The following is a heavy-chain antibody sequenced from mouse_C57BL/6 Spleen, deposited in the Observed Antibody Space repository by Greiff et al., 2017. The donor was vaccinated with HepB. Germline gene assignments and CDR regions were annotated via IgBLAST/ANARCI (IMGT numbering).Heavy chain of an antibody. Sequence: VQLQQSVAELVRPGASVKLSCTASGFNIKNTYMPWVKQRPEQGLEWIGRIDPANGNTKYAPKFQGEATITADTSSNTAYLQLSSLTSEDTAIYCWVRGGNCGAWFAYWGQGTLVTVSA. CDR1: GFNIKNTY. J-gene: IGHJ3*01. V-gene: IGHV14-3*01. D-gene: IGHD2-1*01. CDR2: IDPANGNT. CDR3: VRGGNCGAWFAY.